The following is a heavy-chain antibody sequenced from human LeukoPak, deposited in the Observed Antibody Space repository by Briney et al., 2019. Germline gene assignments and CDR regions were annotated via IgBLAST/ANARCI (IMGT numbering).Heavy chain of an antibody. Sequence: PGGSLRLSCAASGFTFSSYAMHWVRQAPGKGLEWVAVISYDGSNKYYADSVKGRFTISRDNSKNTLYLQMNSLRAEDTAVYYCAKQVGYCSDGSCYFPYWGQGTLVTVSS. D-gene: IGHD2-15*01. V-gene: IGHV3-30-3*02. CDR3: AKQVGYCSDGSCYFPY. CDR1: GFTFSSYA. CDR2: ISYDGSNK. J-gene: IGHJ4*02.